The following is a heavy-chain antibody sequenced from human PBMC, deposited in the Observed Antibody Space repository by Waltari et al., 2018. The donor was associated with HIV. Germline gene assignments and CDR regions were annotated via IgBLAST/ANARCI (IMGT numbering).Heavy chain of an antibody. CDR3: ARLEIDNSGYDYDDH. V-gene: IGHV4-39*01. CDR1: GGSISSSSYY. Sequence: QLQLQESGPGLVKPSETLSLTCTVSGGSISSSSYYWGWIRQPPGKGLEWIGNIYYSGSTYYSPSLKSRVTMSVDTSKNQFSLKLSSVTAADTAVYYWARLEIDNSGYDYDDHWGQGTLVTVSS. J-gene: IGHJ4*02. CDR2: IYYSGST. D-gene: IGHD3-22*01.